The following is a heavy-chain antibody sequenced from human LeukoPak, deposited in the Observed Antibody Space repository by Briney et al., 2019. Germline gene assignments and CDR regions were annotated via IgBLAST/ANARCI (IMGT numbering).Heavy chain of an antibody. CDR3: ARGPWYDC. Sequence: ASVKVSCKATGYTFTSYGISWVRQAPGQGLEWMGRIRAYNGNTDYAQNFQGRVTLTRDISTNTAYMELRSLRSDDTAVYYCARGPWYDCWGQGTLVTVSS. J-gene: IGHJ4*02. CDR1: GYTFTSYG. V-gene: IGHV1-18*01. CDR2: IRAYNGNT. D-gene: IGHD6-13*01.